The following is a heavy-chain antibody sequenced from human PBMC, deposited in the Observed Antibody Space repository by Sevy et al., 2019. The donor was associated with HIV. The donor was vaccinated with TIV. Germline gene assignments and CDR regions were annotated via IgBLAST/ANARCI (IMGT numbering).Heavy chain of an antibody. CDR1: GFTFNNYG. CDR2: ISYDGSNK. Sequence: GRSLRLSCAGSGFTFNNYGMHWVRQAPGKGLEWVAVISYDGSNKDYTDSVKGRFTISRDNSKNTLYLQMNSLRVDDLAVYYCAKDRSVGATSGSYYYYYGLDVWGQGTTVTVSS. CDR3: AKDRSVGATSGSYYYYYGLDV. V-gene: IGHV3-30*18. J-gene: IGHJ6*02. D-gene: IGHD1-26*01.